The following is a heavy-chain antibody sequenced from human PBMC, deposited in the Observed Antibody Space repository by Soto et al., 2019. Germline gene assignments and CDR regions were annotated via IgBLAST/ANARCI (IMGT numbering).Heavy chain of an antibody. CDR2: IIPIFGTA. CDR1: GGTFSSYA. V-gene: IGHV1-69*12. Sequence: QVQLVQSGAEVKKPGSSVKVSCKASGGTFSSYAISWVRQAPGQGLEWMGGIIPIFGTANYAQKFQGRVTITADESTSTAYMELSSLRSEDTAVYYCARARIAAAGTHYYYYGMDVWGQGTTVTVS. J-gene: IGHJ6*02. CDR3: ARARIAAAGTHYYYYGMDV. D-gene: IGHD6-13*01.